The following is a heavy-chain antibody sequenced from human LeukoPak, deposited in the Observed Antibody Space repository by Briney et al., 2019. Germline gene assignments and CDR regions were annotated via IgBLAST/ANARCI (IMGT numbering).Heavy chain of an antibody. CDR3: AKDRTPMGFGEDYSDY. Sequence: AGGSLRLSCAASGFTFSSYGMHWVRQAPGKGLEWVAFIRYDGSNKYYADSVKGRFTISRDNSKNTLYLQMNSLRAEDTAVYYCAKDRTPMGFGEDYSDYWGQGTLVTVSS. J-gene: IGHJ4*02. CDR1: GFTFSSYG. V-gene: IGHV3-30*02. CDR2: IRYDGSNK. D-gene: IGHD3-10*01.